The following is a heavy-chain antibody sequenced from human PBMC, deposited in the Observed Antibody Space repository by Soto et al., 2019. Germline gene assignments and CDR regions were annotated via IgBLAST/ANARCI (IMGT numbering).Heavy chain of an antibody. CDR3: VTPYYFNH. D-gene: IGHD3-16*01. J-gene: IGHJ1*01. Sequence: PGGSLRLSCAASGFMFSAYTMNWVRQAPGKGLEWLSSISDDSSYIDSADSLRGRFTVSRDNARNSLYLQIDSLGVEDTAVYYCVTPYYFNHWGPGTLVTVSS. CDR1: GFMFSAYT. CDR2: ISDDSSYI. V-gene: IGHV3-21*06.